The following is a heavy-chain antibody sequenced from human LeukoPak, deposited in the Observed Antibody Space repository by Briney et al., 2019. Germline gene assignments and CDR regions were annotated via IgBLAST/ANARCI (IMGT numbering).Heavy chain of an antibody. D-gene: IGHD2-21*01. CDR1: GFTFSSYW. J-gene: IGHJ4*02. CDR3: ARHIETYFDY. CDR2: IKHDGSEK. V-gene: IGHV3-7*01. Sequence: GGSLRLSCAASGFTFSSYWMTWVRQAPGKGLEWVANIKHDGSEKFYVDSVRGRFTIHRDNAKNSLYLQMNSLRAEDTAVYYCARHIETYFDYWGQGTLVTISS.